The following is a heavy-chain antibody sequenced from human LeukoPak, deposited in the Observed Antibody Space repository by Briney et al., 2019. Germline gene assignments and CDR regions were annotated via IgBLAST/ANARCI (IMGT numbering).Heavy chain of an antibody. CDR1: GFTFSSYS. CDR3: ARGYDCSGGSCYDVHYYGMDV. V-gene: IGHV3-48*01. Sequence: GGSLRLSCAASGFTFSSYSMNWVRQAPGKGVEWVSYISSSSSTIYYADSVKGRFTISRDNSKNTLYLQMNSLRAEDTAVYYCARGYDCSGGSCYDVHYYGMDVWGQGTTVTVSS. J-gene: IGHJ6*02. D-gene: IGHD2-15*01. CDR2: ISSSSSTI.